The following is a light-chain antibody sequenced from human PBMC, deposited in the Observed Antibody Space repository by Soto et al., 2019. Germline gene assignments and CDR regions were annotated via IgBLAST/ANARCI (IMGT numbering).Light chain of an antibody. V-gene: IGKV2-28*01. J-gene: IGKJ2*01. Sequence: DIVMTQSPLSLPVTPGEPASISCRSSQSLLHSNGNHYLAWYQQKPGKAPNLLIYKTSTLQRGVPSRFSGSGSGTEFTLTISSLQPDDFATYYCQQYDSHPMYTFGQGTKVDIK. CDR3: QQYDSHPMYT. CDR2: KTS. CDR1: QSLLHSNGNHY.